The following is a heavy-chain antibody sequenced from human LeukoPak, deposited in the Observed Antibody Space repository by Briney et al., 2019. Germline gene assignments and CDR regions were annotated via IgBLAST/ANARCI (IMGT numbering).Heavy chain of an antibody. V-gene: IGHV4-59*08. CDR2: LYNIGSI. CDR3: ATNSTGSAFDY. CDR1: GASISNTYY. Sequence: SETLSLTCTVSGASISNTYYWSWIRPLPGKGLEWIGNLYNIGSITYKPSLKSRVTMSIDMSKNQFSLRLTPVTAADTAVYFCATNSTGSAFDYWGQGILVTVSS. J-gene: IGHJ4*02. D-gene: IGHD2/OR15-2a*01.